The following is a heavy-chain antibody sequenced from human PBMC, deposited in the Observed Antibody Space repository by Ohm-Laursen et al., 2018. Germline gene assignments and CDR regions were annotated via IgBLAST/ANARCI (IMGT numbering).Heavy chain of an antibody. Sequence: SLRLSCTASPLSFSGDSMNWVRQAPGKGLEWVANIKQDGSEKFYLDSVKGRFTISRDNAKNTLYLQMNSLRAEGTDVYYCARGTTTVVTPLDYWGQGTLVTVSS. CDR1: PLSFSGDS. CDR2: IKQDGSEK. J-gene: IGHJ4*02. V-gene: IGHV3-7*01. D-gene: IGHD4-23*01. CDR3: ARGTTTVVTPLDY.